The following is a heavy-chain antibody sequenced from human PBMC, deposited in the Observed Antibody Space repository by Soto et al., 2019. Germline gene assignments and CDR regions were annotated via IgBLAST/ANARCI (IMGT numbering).Heavy chain of an antibody. D-gene: IGHD4-4*01. J-gene: IGHJ4*02. CDR2: IYHSGST. Sequence: QLQLQESGSGLVKPSQTLSLTCAVSGGSISSGGYSWSWIRQPPGKGLEWIGYIYHSGSTYYNPYLKSGVSISVDRSTNQFSRKLSSVTAADTAVYYCDRGMTTVPTIYYWGEETLVTVSS. CDR3: DRGMTTVPTIYY. V-gene: IGHV4-30-2*01. CDR1: GGSISSGGYS.